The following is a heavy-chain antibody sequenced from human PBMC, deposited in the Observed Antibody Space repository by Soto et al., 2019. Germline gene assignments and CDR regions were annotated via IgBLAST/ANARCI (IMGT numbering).Heavy chain of an antibody. Sequence: QITLKESGPTLVKPTQTLTLTCTFSGFSLSTSGVGVGWIRQPPGKALEWLALIYWDDDERYSPSLRSRVTITKDTSRNQVVLTMTNVDPVDTATYCCVHRNQLYSYGSAGEDHMVVWGRGTTVTVSS. CDR3: VHRNQLYSYGSAGEDHMVV. J-gene: IGHJ6*02. CDR1: GFSLSTSGVG. CDR2: IYWDDDE. V-gene: IGHV2-5*02. D-gene: IGHD3-10*01.